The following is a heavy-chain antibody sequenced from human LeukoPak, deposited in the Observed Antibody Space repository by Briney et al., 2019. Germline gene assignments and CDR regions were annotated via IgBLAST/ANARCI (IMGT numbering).Heavy chain of an antibody. Sequence: KPSETLSLTCTVSGGFISNSNSHWGWIRQPPGKGLEWVGTIYYSGSTYYKSSLKSRVTISVDTSKNQFSLKLSSVTAADTAVYCCARVREGGSVWGGHRSSFYTDYWGQGTLVTVSS. J-gene: IGHJ4*02. CDR3: ARVREGGSVWGGHRSSFYTDY. V-gene: IGHV4-39*07. D-gene: IGHD3-16*02. CDR2: IYYSGST. CDR1: GGFISNSNSH.